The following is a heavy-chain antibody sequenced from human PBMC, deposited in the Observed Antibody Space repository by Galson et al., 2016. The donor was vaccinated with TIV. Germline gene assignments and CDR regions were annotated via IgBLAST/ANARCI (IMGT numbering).Heavy chain of an antibody. CDR3: ARLGPSSVFDN. CDR1: GFPFRDYW. Sequence: SLRLSCAGSGFPFRDYWMTWVRQAPGKGLEWVASITEDGSEKRYLDSVKGRFTFSRDNAKNSLYLQMRSLRAEDTAVYYCARLGPSSVFDNWGQVALVTVSS. V-gene: IGHV3-7*01. J-gene: IGHJ4*02. CDR2: ITEDGSEK.